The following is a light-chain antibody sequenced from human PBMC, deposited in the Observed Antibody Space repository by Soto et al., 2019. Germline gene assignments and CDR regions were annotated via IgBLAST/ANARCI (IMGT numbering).Light chain of an antibody. CDR1: QSISSW. CDR3: QQYNSYSAVT. J-gene: IGKJ4*01. Sequence: DIQMTQSPSTLSASVGDRVTITCRASQSISSWLAWYQHKPGKAPKLLIYKASSLESGVPSRFSGSGSGTEFTLTISSLQPDDFATYYCQQYNSYSAVTFGGGTKVEIK. V-gene: IGKV1-5*03. CDR2: KAS.